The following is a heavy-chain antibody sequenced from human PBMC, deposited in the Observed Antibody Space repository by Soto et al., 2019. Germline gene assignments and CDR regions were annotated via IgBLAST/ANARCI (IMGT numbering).Heavy chain of an antibody. V-gene: IGHV4-30-2*01. CDR2: VYHNGNA. J-gene: IGHJ6*04. D-gene: IGHD3-22*01. Sequence: PPETLSLTCTASGGSISTPGNSWSWIRQPHGKAPERIESVYHNGNAYPKPSLKSRATISLDGAKNQFPLKTTSVTAADRGLYSGAVRPYYYKGLDVWGKGTTVPVSS. CDR1: GGSISTPGNS. CDR3: AVRPYYYKGLDV.